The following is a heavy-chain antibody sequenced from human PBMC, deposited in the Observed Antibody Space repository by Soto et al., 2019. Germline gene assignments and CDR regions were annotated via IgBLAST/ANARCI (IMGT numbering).Heavy chain of an antibody. V-gene: IGHV3-30-3*01. CDR1: GLTLSNYA. J-gene: IGHJ4*02. Sequence: QVQLVESGGGVVQPGRSLRLSCAASGLTLSNYAMHWVRQAPGKGLEWVAVISYDGSNRYYADSVKGRFTISRENSKNTLYLQMNSLRAEDTAVYYWARVTQAVAAGYWGQGTLVTVSS. D-gene: IGHD6-19*01. CDR2: ISYDGSNR. CDR3: ARVTQAVAAGY.